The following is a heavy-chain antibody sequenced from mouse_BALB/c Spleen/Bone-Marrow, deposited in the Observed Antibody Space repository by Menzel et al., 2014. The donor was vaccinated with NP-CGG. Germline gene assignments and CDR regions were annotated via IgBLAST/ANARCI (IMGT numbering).Heavy chain of an antibody. CDR3: ARGLYYVAYGPGFAY. Sequence: EVQGVESGGGLVQPGGSLKLSCAASGFTFXNYGMSWVRQTPDKRLDLVATINSNGGTTYYPDSVKGRFTISRDNAKNTLYLQMSSLKSEDTAMYFCARGLYYVAYGPGFAYWGQGTLVTVSA. V-gene: IGHV5-6-3*01. D-gene: IGHD2-13*01. J-gene: IGHJ3*01. CDR1: GFTFXNYG. CDR2: INSNGGTT.